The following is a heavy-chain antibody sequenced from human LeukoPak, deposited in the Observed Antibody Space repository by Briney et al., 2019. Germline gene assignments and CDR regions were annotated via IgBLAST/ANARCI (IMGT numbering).Heavy chain of an antibody. D-gene: IGHD3-3*01. CDR2: ISYDGSNK. J-gene: IGHJ5*02. CDR1: GFSFSSYG. V-gene: IGHV3-30*18. Sequence: PGGSLRLSCAASGFSFSSYGMHWVRQAPGKGLEWVALISYDGSNKYYADSVKGRFTISRDNSKNTLYLQMNSLRAEDTAVYYCAKSSKNLIFGVVIANWFDPWGQGTLVTVSS. CDR3: AKSSKNLIFGVVIANWFDP.